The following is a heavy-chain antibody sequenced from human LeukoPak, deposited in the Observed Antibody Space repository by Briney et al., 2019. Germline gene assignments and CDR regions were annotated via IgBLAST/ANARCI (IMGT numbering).Heavy chain of an antibody. CDR2: ISSISSYI. CDR1: GFTFSSYS. CDR3: ARDYYDNAAFDI. V-gene: IGHV3-21*01. Sequence: GGSLRLSCAASGFTFSSYSMNWVRQAPGKGLEWVSSISSISSYIYYADSVKGRFTISRDNAKNSLYLQMNSLRAEDTAVYYCARDYYDNAAFDIWGQGTMVTVSS. J-gene: IGHJ3*02. D-gene: IGHD3-22*01.